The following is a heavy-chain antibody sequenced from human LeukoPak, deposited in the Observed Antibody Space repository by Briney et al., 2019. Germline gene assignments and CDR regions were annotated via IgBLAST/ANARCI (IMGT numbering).Heavy chain of an antibody. CDR3: AKDKERITMVRGAFDY. D-gene: IGHD3-10*01. J-gene: IGHJ4*02. CDR1: GFTFSIYT. CDR2: IRSSGGST. V-gene: IGHV3-23*01. Sequence: PGGSLRLSCAASGFTFSIYTMTWVRQAPGKGLDWVSSIRSSGGSTYYADSVKGRSTISRDNSKNTLYLQMNSLRAEDTAVYYCAKDKERITMVRGAFDYWGQGTLVTVSS.